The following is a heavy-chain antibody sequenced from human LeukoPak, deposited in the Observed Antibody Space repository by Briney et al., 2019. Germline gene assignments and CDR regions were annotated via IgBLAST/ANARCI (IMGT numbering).Heavy chain of an antibody. D-gene: IGHD3-22*01. Sequence: SETLSLTCTVSGGSISSNSYYWGWIRQPPGKGLEWIGSIYYSGSTDYNPSLKSRVTISVDTSKNQFSLKLSSVTAADTAVYYCARVNYYDSSGYYYVRGYFDYWGQGTLVTVSS. CDR3: ARVNYYDSSGYYYVRGYFDY. CDR1: GGSISSNSYY. J-gene: IGHJ4*02. V-gene: IGHV4-39*01. CDR2: IYYSGST.